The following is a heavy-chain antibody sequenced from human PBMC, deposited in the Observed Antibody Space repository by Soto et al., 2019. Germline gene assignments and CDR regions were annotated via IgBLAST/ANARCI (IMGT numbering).Heavy chain of an antibody. V-gene: IGHV3-53*01. CDR3: ARGPRPSSLGTGAF. Sequence: GWSLRLSCAVSGFTVSNNYMSWVRQAPGKGLEGVSVIYSGGYTAYGDSVKGRFTISRDNSKNTLYLQMNSLRAEDTAVYYCARGPRPSSLGTGAFWGPGTVVTVSS. CDR1: GFTVSNNY. CDR2: IYSGGYT. D-gene: IGHD3-10*01. J-gene: IGHJ4*02.